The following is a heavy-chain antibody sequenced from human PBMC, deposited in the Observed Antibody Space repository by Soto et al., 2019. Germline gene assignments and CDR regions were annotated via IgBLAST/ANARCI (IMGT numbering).Heavy chain of an antibody. CDR1: GGSISSGDYY. CDR3: ARLYSSGWYGYWLAP. CDR2: IYYSGST. J-gene: IGHJ5*02. Sequence: SETLSLTCTVSGGSISSGDYYWSWIRQPPGKGLEWIGYIYYSGSTYYNPSLKSRVTISVDTSKNQFSLKLSSVTAADTAVYYCARLYSSGWYGYWLAPWGQGTLVTVSS. D-gene: IGHD6-13*01. V-gene: IGHV4-30-4*01.